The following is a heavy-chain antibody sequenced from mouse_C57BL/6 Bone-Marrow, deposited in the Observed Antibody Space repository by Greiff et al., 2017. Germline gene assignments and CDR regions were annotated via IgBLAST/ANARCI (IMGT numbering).Heavy chain of an antibody. J-gene: IGHJ2*01. CDR3: ARGYFDY. CDR2: IDPSDSET. V-gene: IGHV1-52*01. Sequence: QVQLQQPGAELVRPGSSVKLSCKASGYTFTSYWMHWVKQRPIQGLEWIGNIDPSDSETHYTQKFKDKATLTVDKSSSTAYMQLSSLTSEDSAVYYCARGYFDYWGQGTTLTVSS. CDR1: GYTFTSYW.